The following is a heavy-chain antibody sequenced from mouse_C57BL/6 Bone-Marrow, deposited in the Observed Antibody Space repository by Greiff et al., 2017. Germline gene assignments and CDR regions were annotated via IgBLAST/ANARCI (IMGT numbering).Heavy chain of an antibody. Sequence: QVQLQQSGAELARPGASVKLSCKASGYTFTSYGIRWVKQRPGQGLEWIGEIYPRSGNTYYNEKFKGKATLTADKSSSTAYMQLRSLTSEDSAVYFDAPDNWDPFDYWGQGTSVTVSS. CDR2: IYPRSGNT. D-gene: IGHD4-1*01. J-gene: IGHJ2*02. V-gene: IGHV1-81*01. CDR3: APDNWDPFDY. CDR1: GYTFTSYG.